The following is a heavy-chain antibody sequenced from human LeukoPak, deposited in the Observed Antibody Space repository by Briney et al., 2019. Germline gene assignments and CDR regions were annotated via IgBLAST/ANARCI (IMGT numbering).Heavy chain of an antibody. CDR3: ARERYSYGYSYYYGMDV. V-gene: IGHV3-53*01. CDR1: GSTVSSNY. Sequence: GGSLRLSCAASGSTVSSNYMSWVRQAPGKGLEWVSVIYSGGSTYYADSVKGRFTISRDNSKNTLYLQMNSLRAEDTAVYYCARERYSYGYSYYYGMDVWGKGTTVTVSS. CDR2: IYSGGST. J-gene: IGHJ6*04. D-gene: IGHD5-18*01.